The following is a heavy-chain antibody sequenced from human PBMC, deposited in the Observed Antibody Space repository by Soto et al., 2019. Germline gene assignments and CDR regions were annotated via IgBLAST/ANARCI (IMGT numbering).Heavy chain of an antibody. Sequence: XGCLRLSCTGSGFDFGDYYMSWIRQAPGKGLEWVSYIDSGDGTTYYTDSVKGRFTISRDNAKKTVYLQMSSLRVEDTALYYCVRPYYSSSWFPFDRWGQGTLVTVSS. CDR3: VRPYYSSSWFPFDR. V-gene: IGHV3-11*01. CDR1: GFDFGDYY. J-gene: IGHJ4*02. CDR2: IDSGDGTT. D-gene: IGHD6-13*01.